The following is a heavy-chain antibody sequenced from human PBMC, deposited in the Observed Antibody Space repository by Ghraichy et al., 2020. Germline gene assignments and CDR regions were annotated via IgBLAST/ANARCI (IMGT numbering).Heavy chain of an antibody. D-gene: IGHD3-16*02. CDR2: IYWNDDK. CDR3: ALDYVWGSYRRGRFDY. J-gene: IGHJ4*02. Sequence: SGPTLVKPTQTLTLTCTFSGFSLSTSGVGVGWIRQPPGKALEWLALIYWNDDKRYSPSLKSRLTITKDTSKNQVVLTMTNMDPVDTATYYCALDYVWGSYRRGRFDYWGQGTLVTVSS. CDR1: GFSLSTSGVG. V-gene: IGHV2-5*01.